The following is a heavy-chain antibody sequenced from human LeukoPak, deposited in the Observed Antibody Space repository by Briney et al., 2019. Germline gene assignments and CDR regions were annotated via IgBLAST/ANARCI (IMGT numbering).Heavy chain of an antibody. CDR2: ITPIFGTV. V-gene: IGHV1-69*13. D-gene: IGHD3/OR15-3a*01. CDR1: GGTFSSYA. J-gene: IGHJ3*02. Sequence: GASVKVSCKASGGTFSSYAISWVRQAPGQGLEWMGGITPIFGTVNYAQKFQGRVTITADESTSTAYMELSRLRSEDTVVYFCARVGPAYDAFDIWGQGTMVTVSS. CDR3: ARVGPAYDAFDI.